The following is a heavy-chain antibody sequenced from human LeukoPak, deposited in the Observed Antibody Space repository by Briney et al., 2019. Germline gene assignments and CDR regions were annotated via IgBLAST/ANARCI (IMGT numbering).Heavy chain of an antibody. J-gene: IGHJ6*02. Sequence: PGRSQRLSCAASGFTFSSYGMHWVRQAPGKGLEWVAVIWYDGSNKYYADSVKGRFTISRDNSKNTLYLQMNSLRAEDTAVYYCARVSQRYGMDVWGQGTTVTVSS. V-gene: IGHV3-33*01. CDR3: ARVSQRYGMDV. CDR1: GFTFSSYG. CDR2: IWYDGSNK.